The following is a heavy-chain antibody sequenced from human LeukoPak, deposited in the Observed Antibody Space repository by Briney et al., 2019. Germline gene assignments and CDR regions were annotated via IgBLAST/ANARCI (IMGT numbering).Heavy chain of an antibody. D-gene: IGHD2-15*01. Sequence: SQTLSLTCTVSGGSISSGDYYWSWIRQPPGKGLEWIGYIYYSGSTYYNPSLKSRVSISLDTSKNQFSLKLSSVTAADTAVYYCARALTPGYCSGGTCSYFDYWGQGTLVTVSS. J-gene: IGHJ4*02. V-gene: IGHV4-30-4*08. CDR3: ARALTPGYCSGGTCSYFDY. CDR2: IYYSGST. CDR1: GGSISSGDYY.